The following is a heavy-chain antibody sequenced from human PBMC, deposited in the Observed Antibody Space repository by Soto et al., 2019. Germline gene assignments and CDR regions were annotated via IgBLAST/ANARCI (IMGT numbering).Heavy chain of an antibody. Sequence: GGSLRLSCAASGFTFSSYGMHWVRQAPGKGLEWVAVIWYDGSSKYYADSVKGRFTISRDNAKNTLYLQMNSLRVDDTAVYYCARGAKNIYAMDVWGQGTTVTVSS. CDR2: IWYDGSSK. V-gene: IGHV3-33*01. CDR1: GFTFSSYG. CDR3: ARGAKNIYAMDV. J-gene: IGHJ6*02.